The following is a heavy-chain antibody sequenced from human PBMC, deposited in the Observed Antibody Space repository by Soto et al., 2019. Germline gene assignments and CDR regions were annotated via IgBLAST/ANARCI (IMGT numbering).Heavy chain of an antibody. D-gene: IGHD4-17*01. CDR3: AVARSSTVTTSFDS. J-gene: IGHJ4*02. CDR1: GYTFTSYD. Sequence: QVQLVQSGAEVKKPGASVKVSCKASGYTFTSYDINWVRQATGQGLEWMAWMKPNSGNTGYAQKFQGRVTMPRNNSISTAYMELSSLRSEDTAVYYCAVARSSTVTTSFDSWGQGTLVTVSS. V-gene: IGHV1-8*01. CDR2: MKPNSGNT.